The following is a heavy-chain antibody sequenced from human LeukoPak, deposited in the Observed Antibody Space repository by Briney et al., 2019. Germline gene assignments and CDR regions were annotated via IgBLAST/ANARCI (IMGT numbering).Heavy chain of an antibody. V-gene: IGHV4-30-4*01. J-gene: IGHJ3*02. D-gene: IGHD6-6*01. CDR3: AKDGMRGRPAFDI. Sequence: SETLSLTCTVSGGSVSSGDYYWSWIRQPPGKGLEWIGYTYYSGSTYYNPSLKSRATISVDTSKNQFSLKLTSVTAADTAVYYCAKDGMRGRPAFDIWGQGTMVTVSS. CDR1: GGSVSSGDYY. CDR2: TYYSGST.